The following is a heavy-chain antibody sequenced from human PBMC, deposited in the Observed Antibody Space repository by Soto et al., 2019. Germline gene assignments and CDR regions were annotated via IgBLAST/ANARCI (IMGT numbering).Heavy chain of an antibody. Sequence: GGSLRLSCAASGFTFSRFAMSWVRQAPGKGLEWVSAISDSGSSTYYADSVKGRFTISRDNSKNTLYLQMNSLRAEDTAVYYCAKDPHPCGGTCHVRPFWSWGQGTLVTVSS. CDR1: GFTFSRFA. V-gene: IGHV3-23*01. CDR3: AKDPHPCGGTCHVRPFWS. J-gene: IGHJ1*01. D-gene: IGHD2-15*01. CDR2: ISDSGSST.